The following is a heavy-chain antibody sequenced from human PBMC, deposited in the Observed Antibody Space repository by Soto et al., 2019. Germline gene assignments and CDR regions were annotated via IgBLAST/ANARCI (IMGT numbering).Heavy chain of an antibody. V-gene: IGHV4-34*01. CDR1: GGSFSGYY. CDR3: ARLPGSGSYLEY. D-gene: IGHD3-10*01. Sequence: QVQLQEWGAGLLKPSETLSLTCAVYGGSFSGYYWSWIRQPPGKGLEWIGEIKHSGGTNYNPSLKSRVTISVDKSKNQFSLKLSSVTAADTAVYYCARLPGSGSYLEYWSQGTLVTVSS. J-gene: IGHJ4*02. CDR2: IKHSGGT.